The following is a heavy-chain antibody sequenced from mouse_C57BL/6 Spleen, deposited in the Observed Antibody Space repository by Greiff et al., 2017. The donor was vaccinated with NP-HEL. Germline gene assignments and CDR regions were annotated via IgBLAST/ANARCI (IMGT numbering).Heavy chain of an antibody. D-gene: IGHD2-4*01. CDR2: IYPSDSET. J-gene: IGHJ4*01. Sequence: QVQLQHPGAELVRPGSSVKLSCKASGYTFTSYWMDWVKQRPGQGLEWIGNIYPSDSETHYNQKFKDKATLTVDKSSSTAYMQLSSLTSEDAAVYYCARRDYDYGLYAMDYWGQGTSVTVSS. CDR3: ARRDYDYGLYAMDY. V-gene: IGHV1-61*01. CDR1: GYTFTSYW.